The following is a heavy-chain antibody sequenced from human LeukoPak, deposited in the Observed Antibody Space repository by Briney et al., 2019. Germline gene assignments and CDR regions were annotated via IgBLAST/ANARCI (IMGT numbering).Heavy chain of an antibody. J-gene: IGHJ4*02. V-gene: IGHV1-69*05. CDR1: GGTFSSYA. CDR3: ARESITMIVVAKPGGYYFDY. D-gene: IGHD3-22*01. Sequence: SVKVSCKAAGGTFSSYAISWVRQAPGQGLEWMGRIIPIFGTANYAQKFQGRVTITTDESTSTAYMELSSLRSEDTAVYYCARESITMIVVAKPGGYYFDYWGQGTLVTVSS. CDR2: IIPIFGTA.